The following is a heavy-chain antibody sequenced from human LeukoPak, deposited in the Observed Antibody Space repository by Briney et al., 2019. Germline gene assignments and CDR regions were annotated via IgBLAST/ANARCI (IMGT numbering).Heavy chain of an antibody. Sequence: ASVKVSCKASGYTFTSYYMHWVRQAPGQGLKWMGIINPSGGSTSYAQKFQGRVTMTRDTSTSTVYMELSSLRSEDTAVYYCARGGATSYYYYGMDVWGQGTTVTVSS. CDR3: ARGGATSYYYYGMDV. CDR2: INPSGGST. V-gene: IGHV1-46*01. CDR1: GYTFTSYY. J-gene: IGHJ6*02. D-gene: IGHD1-26*01.